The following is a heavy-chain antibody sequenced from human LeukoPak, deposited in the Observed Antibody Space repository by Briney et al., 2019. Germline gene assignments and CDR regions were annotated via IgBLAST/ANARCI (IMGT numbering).Heavy chain of an antibody. CDR1: GYTFTGYY. V-gene: IGHV1-2*02. D-gene: IGHD4-17*01. J-gene: IGHJ4*02. CDR2: INPNSGGT. Sequence: ASVKVSCKASGYTFTGYYMHWVRQAPGQGLEWMGWINPNSGGTNSAQKFQVRVTMTRDTSISTAYMELSRLRSDDTAVYYCARGYYGDYADYWGQGTLVTVSS. CDR3: ARGYYGDYADY.